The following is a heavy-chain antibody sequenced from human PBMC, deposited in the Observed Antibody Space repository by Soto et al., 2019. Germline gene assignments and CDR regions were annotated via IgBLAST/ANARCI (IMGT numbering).Heavy chain of an antibody. D-gene: IGHD7-27*01. CDR2: IDRSGDIT. CDR3: AKEVSLGSTVDLGY. J-gene: IGHJ4*02. CDR1: GFPFVNFA. V-gene: IGHV3-23*01. Sequence: GGSLRLSCAASGFPFVNFAMSWVRQAPGKGLEWVSSIDRSGDITFYAGAVKGRFTISRDNSMGTLYLQMKSLRVEDTAIYYCAKEVSLGSTVDLGYWGQGALVTVSS.